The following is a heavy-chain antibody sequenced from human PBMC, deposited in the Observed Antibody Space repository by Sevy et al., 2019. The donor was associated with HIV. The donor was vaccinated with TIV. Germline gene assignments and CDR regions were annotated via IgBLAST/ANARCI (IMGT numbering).Heavy chain of an antibody. D-gene: IGHD3-10*01. V-gene: IGHV3-23*01. CDR3: AKDRGSLLWAYYFDY. CDR2: ISGSGGST. Sequence: GGCLRLSCAASGFTFSSYAMSWVRQAPGKGLEWVSAISGSGGSTYYADSVKGRFTISRDNSKNTLYLQMNSLRAEDTAVYYCAKDRGSLLWAYYFDYWGQGTLVTVSS. J-gene: IGHJ4*02. CDR1: GFTFSSYA.